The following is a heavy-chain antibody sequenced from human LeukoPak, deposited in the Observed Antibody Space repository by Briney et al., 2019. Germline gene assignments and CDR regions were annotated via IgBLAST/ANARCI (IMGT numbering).Heavy chain of an antibody. D-gene: IGHD6-13*01. Sequence: GGSLRLSCAAAGFTFSGYSMNWVRQAPGKGLEWVSSISTTSDYIHYADSLKGRVAISRDNAKNSLYLQMNSLRAEDTAVYYCARGGIYSQGFDYWGQGSLVTVSS. CDR1: GFTFSGYS. V-gene: IGHV3-21*01. CDR2: ISTTSDYI. CDR3: ARGGIYSQGFDY. J-gene: IGHJ4*02.